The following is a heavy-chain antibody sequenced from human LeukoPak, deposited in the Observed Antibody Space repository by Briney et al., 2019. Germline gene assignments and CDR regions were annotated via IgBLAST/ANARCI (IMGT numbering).Heavy chain of an antibody. D-gene: IGHD3-10*01. J-gene: IGHJ4*02. CDR2: IWYGGSNK. CDR3: AKDQTGDYYGSGSYLDY. V-gene: IGHV3-30*18. Sequence: GRSLRLSCAASGFTFSSYGMHWVRQAPGKGLEWVAVIWYGGSNKYYADSVKGRFTISRDNSKNTLYLQMDSLRAEDTAVYYCAKDQTGDYYGSGSYLDYWGQGTLVTVSS. CDR1: GFTFSSYG.